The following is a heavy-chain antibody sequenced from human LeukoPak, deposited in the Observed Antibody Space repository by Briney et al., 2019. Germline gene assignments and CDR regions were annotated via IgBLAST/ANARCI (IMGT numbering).Heavy chain of an antibody. Sequence: SLRLSCAASVFTFDDYAMHWVRQAAGKRLECVSGISWNSGSIGYADSVKGRFTISRDNAKNSLYLQMNSLRAEDMALYYCAKGARGTYYYYMDVWGKGTTVTVSS. CDR3: AKGARGTYYYYMDV. J-gene: IGHJ6*03. CDR1: VFTFDDYA. CDR2: ISWNSGSI. D-gene: IGHD3-10*01. V-gene: IGHV3-9*03.